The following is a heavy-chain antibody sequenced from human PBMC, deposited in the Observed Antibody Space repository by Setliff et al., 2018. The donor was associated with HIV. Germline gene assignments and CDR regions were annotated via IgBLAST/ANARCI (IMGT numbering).Heavy chain of an antibody. CDR1: GGSITSYY. CDR3: ARERPQSHFFDY. CDR2: IYYNGGT. J-gene: IGHJ4*02. D-gene: IGHD6-19*01. Sequence: ASETLSLTCTVPGGSITSYYWSWIRQTPGKRLEYIGYIYYNGGTNYNPSLKSRVTISLDTSKNQFSLSLRSVTAADTAVYFCARERPQSHFFDYWGQGTLVTVSS. V-gene: IGHV4-59*01.